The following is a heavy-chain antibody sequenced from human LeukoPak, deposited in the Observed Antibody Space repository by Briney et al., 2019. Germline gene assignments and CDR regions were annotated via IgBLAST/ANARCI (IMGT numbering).Heavy chain of an antibody. J-gene: IGHJ4*02. D-gene: IGHD6-19*01. CDR1: GYTSSSYE. CDR2: SNPSTGAT. Sequence: ASVKVSCKASGYTSSSYEIPWVRQATGQGPEWMGRSNPSTGATTYGQKFQDRINMTRHTSRRSSDMELNSLRSEDTAIYYCARLGFSSSGSNFDYWGQGTLVTVSS. CDR3: ARLGFSSSGSNFDY. V-gene: IGHV1-8*02.